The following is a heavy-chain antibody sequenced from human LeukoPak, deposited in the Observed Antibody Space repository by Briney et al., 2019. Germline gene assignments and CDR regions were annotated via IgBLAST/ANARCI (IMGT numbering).Heavy chain of an antibody. CDR1: GFTFDDYG. D-gene: IGHD2-15*01. Sequence: PGGSLRLSCAASGFTFDDYGMSWVRQAPGKGLEWVSGINWNGGSTGYGDSVKGRFTISRDNAKNSLYLQMNSLRAEDTALYYCARQAGPNSVGYFQHWGQGTLVTVSS. CDR3: ARQAGPNSVGYFQH. J-gene: IGHJ1*01. V-gene: IGHV3-20*04. CDR2: INWNGGST.